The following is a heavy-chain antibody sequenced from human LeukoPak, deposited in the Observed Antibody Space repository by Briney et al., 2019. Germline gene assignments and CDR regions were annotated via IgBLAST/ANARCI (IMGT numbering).Heavy chain of an antibody. V-gene: IGHV3-23*01. J-gene: IGHJ4*02. CDR3: AKSLGNQGVIDY. D-gene: IGHD3-10*01. Sequence: GGSLRLSCAASGFIFRNHAMNWVRQAPGQGLEWVSGVSASGGSTFNTDSVKGRFSISRDNSKNTLYLEMNSLRAEDTALYYCAKSLGNQGVIDYWGQGTLVTVFS. CDR2: VSASGGST. CDR1: GFIFRNHA.